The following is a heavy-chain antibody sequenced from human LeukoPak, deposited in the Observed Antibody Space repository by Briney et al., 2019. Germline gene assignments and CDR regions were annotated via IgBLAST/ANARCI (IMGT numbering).Heavy chain of an antibody. CDR3: ARDRAVHSYGPADY. Sequence: GRSLRLSCAASGFTFSSYAMHWVRQAPGKGLEWVAVISYDGSNKYYADSVKGRFTISRDNSKNTLYLQMNSLRAEDTAVYYCARDRAVHSYGPADYWGQGTLVTVSS. D-gene: IGHD5-18*01. CDR2: ISYDGSNK. CDR1: GFTFSSYA. J-gene: IGHJ4*02. V-gene: IGHV3-30-3*01.